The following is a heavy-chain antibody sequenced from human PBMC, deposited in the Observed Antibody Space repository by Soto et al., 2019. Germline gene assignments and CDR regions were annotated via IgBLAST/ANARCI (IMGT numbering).Heavy chain of an antibody. CDR1: GFTFSDYY. J-gene: IGHJ4*02. CDR3: ARGAIAAAGTSTY. D-gene: IGHD6-13*01. CDR2: ISSSSSYT. V-gene: IGHV3-11*05. Sequence: QVQLVESGGGLVKPGGSLRLSCAASGFTFSDYYMSWIRQAPGKGLEWVSYISSSSSYTNYADSVKGRFTISRDNAKNSLYLQVNSLRAGDPAVYDGARGAIAAAGTSTYWGRGTLVTVSS.